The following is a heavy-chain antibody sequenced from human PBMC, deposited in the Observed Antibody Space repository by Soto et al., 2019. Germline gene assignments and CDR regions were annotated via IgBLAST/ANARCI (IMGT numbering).Heavy chain of an antibody. J-gene: IGHJ2*01. V-gene: IGHV4-30-4*01. CDR2: IYDSGST. CDR1: GGSISGGVGGLYY. Sequence: QLQLRESGPGLVKPSETLSLTCTVSGGSISGGVGGLYYWSWIRQPPGKGLEWIGYIYDSGSTYYNPSLQSRVTISVDTSKNQFSLRLISVTAADTAVYYCAIEVIPLTTDWYFDLWGRGTLVTVSS. CDR3: AIEVIPLTTDWYFDL. D-gene: IGHD4-17*01.